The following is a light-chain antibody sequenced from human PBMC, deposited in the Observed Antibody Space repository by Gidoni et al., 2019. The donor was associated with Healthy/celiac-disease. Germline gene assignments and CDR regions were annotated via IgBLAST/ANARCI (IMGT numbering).Light chain of an antibody. CDR3: QQYNNWPPT. CDR2: GAS. CDR1: QSVSSN. Sequence: DIVMTHSPATLSVSPGERATLSCRASQSVSSNLAWYQQKPGQAPRLLIYGASTRATGIPARFSGSGSGTEFTLTISSLQSEDFAVYYCQQYNNWPPTFGGGTKVEIK. J-gene: IGKJ4*01. V-gene: IGKV3-15*01.